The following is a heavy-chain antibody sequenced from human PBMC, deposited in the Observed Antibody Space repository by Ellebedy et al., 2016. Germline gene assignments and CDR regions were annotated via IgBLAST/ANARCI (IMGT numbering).Heavy chain of an antibody. D-gene: IGHD3-16*01. CDR3: ARVPVLRQDHYYYYYFMDV. V-gene: IGHV4-34*09. CDR2: INHSGST. Sequence: SETLSLXCAVYGGSFSAYYWSWIRQPPGKGLEWIGEINHSGSTNYNPSLKSRVTISVDTSKNQFSLNLSSVTAADTAVYYCARVPVLRQDHYYYYYFMDVWGKGTTVTVSS. J-gene: IGHJ6*03. CDR1: GGSFSAYY.